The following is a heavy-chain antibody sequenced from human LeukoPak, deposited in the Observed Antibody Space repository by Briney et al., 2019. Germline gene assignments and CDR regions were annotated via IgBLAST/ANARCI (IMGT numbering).Heavy chain of an antibody. J-gene: IGHJ2*01. V-gene: IGHV4-4*07. CDR3: ARRHPNWYFDL. Sequence: SETLSLTCTVSGGSISSYYWSWIRQPAGKGLEWIGRIYTSGSTNYNPSLKSRVTISVDKSKNQFSLKLTSVTAADTAVYYCARRHPNWYFDLWGRGTLVTVSS. CDR1: GGSISSYY. CDR2: IYTSGST.